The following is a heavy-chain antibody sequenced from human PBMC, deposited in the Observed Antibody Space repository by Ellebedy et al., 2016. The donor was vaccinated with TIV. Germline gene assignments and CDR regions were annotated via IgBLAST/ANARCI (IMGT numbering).Heavy chain of an antibody. CDR1: GFTVSANF. CDR2: IYTSGDT. J-gene: IGHJ5*01. V-gene: IGHV3-66*01. CDR3: ARGPNSDS. Sequence: GESLKIPCAASGFTVSANFMNWVRQPPGKGLEWVSIIYTSGDTYYADSVKGRLTLSRDNSKNTLYLQMNTLRTDYTVVYYSARGPNSDSWGQGTLVTVSS.